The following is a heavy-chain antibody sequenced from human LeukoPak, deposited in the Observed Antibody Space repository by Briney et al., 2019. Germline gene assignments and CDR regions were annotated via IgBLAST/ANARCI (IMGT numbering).Heavy chain of an antibody. Sequence: PSETLSLTCTVSGGSTSSSSYYWGWIRQPPGKGLEWIGSIYYSGSTYYNPSLKSRVTISVDTSKNQFSLKLSSVTAADTAVYYCARHIPDIAVAGTGYFDYWGQGTLVTVSS. J-gene: IGHJ4*02. D-gene: IGHD6-19*01. CDR2: IYYSGST. CDR3: ARHIPDIAVAGTGYFDY. CDR1: GGSTSSSSYY. V-gene: IGHV4-39*01.